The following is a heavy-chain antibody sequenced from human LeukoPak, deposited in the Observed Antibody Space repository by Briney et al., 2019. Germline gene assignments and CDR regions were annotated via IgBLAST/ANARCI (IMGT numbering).Heavy chain of an antibody. Sequence: GASVKVSCKASGGTFSSYAISWVRQAPGQGLEWMGRIIPILGIANYAQKFQGRVTITADKSTSTAYMELSSLRSEDTAVYYCSRGDDSGNPYYYYGMDVWGQGTTVTVSS. CDR2: IIPILGIA. CDR1: GGTFSSYA. V-gene: IGHV1-69*04. J-gene: IGHJ6*02. CDR3: SRGDDSGNPYYYYGMDV. D-gene: IGHD4-23*01.